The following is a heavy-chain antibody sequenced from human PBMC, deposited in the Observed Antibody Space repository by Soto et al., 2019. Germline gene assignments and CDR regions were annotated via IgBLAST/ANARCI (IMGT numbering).Heavy chain of an antibody. Sequence: LRLSCAASGFTFSSYAMSWVRQAPGKGLEWVSAISGSGGSTYYADSVKGRFTISRDNSKNTLYLQMNSLRAEDTAVYYCANYYYDSSFPAEYFQHWGQGTLVTVSS. D-gene: IGHD3-22*01. V-gene: IGHV3-23*01. J-gene: IGHJ1*01. CDR1: GFTFSSYA. CDR2: ISGSGGST. CDR3: ANYYYDSSFPAEYFQH.